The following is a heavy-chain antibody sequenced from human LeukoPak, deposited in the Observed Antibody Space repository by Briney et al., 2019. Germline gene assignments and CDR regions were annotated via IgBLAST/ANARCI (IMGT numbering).Heavy chain of an antibody. J-gene: IGHJ4*02. CDR2: ISGSGGST. Sequence: GGSLSLSCAASGFTFSSYSMNWVRQAPGKGLEWVSAISGSGGSTYYADSVKGRFTISRDNSKNTLYLQMNSLRAEDTAVYYCARYGSGSYYNFDYWGQGTLVTVSS. CDR1: GFTFSSYS. CDR3: ARYGSGSYYNFDY. D-gene: IGHD3-10*01. V-gene: IGHV3-23*01.